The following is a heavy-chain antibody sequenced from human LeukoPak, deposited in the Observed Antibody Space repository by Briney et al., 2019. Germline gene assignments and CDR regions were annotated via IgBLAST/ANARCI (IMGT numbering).Heavy chain of an antibody. Sequence: SETLSLTCTVSGGSISSSRYYWGWIRQPPGKGLECIGTIYYSGSTYYNPSLKSRVTLSVDTSKNQFSLKLSSVTAADTAVYYCARAAHYCDFWSGYVAFDIWGQGTMVTVSS. CDR1: GGSISSSRYY. V-gene: IGHV4-39*01. CDR3: ARAAHYCDFWSGYVAFDI. D-gene: IGHD3-3*01. J-gene: IGHJ3*02. CDR2: IYYSGST.